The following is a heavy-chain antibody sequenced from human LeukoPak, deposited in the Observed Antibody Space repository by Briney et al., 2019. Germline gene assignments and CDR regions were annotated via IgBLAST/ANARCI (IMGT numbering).Heavy chain of an antibody. Sequence: GGSLPLTCAASGFTFSSYSTNWVRQAPGKGLEWVSYISTGSSTIYYTDSVKGRFTISRDNAKNSLHLQMNSLRDEDTAVYYCARYHWYNAFDIWGERTMVTVSS. CDR2: ISTGSSTI. J-gene: IGHJ3*02. D-gene: IGHD1-1*01. V-gene: IGHV3-48*02. CDR3: ARYHWYNAFDI. CDR1: GFTFSSYS.